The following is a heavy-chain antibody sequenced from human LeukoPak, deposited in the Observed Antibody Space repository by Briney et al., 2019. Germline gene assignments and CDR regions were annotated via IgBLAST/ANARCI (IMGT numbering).Heavy chain of an antibody. CDR3: AKDPGYQVVYCFDY. Sequence: PGGSLRLSCAASGFTFSSYGMHWVRQAPGKGLEWVAFIRYDGSNKYYADSVKGRFTISRDNSKNTLYLQMNSLRAEDTAVYYCAKDPGYQVVYCFDYWGQGTLVTVSS. V-gene: IGHV3-30*02. D-gene: IGHD2-2*01. CDR2: IRYDGSNK. CDR1: GFTFSSYG. J-gene: IGHJ4*02.